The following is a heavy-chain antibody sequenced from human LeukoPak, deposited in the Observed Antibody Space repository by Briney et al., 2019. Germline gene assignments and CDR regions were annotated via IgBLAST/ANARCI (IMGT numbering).Heavy chain of an antibody. CDR1: GFNFGYYG. CDR3: ARERHFDWLFGFGP. Sequence: PGGSLRLSCAASGFNFGYYGMHWVRQAPGKGLEWVAIMSHDSSDEFYADSVKGRFTISRDNSRNTLYLQMYTLRPDDTALYYCARERHFDWLFGFGPWGQGTVVTVSS. V-gene: IGHV3-30*03. CDR2: MSHDSSDE. D-gene: IGHD3-9*01. J-gene: IGHJ5*02.